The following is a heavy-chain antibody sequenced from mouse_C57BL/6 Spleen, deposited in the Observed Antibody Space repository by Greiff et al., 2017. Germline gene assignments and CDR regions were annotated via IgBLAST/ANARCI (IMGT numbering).Heavy chain of an antibody. Sequence: QVQLQQSGAELVKPGASVKISCKASGYAFSSYWMNWVKQRPGKGLEWIGQIYPGDGDTNYNGKFKGKATLTADKSSSTAYMQLSSLTSEDSAVYFCARESFVTTSDYWGQGTTLTVSS. J-gene: IGHJ2*01. CDR3: ARESFVTTSDY. CDR1: GYAFSSYW. CDR2: IYPGDGDT. D-gene: IGHD1-1*01. V-gene: IGHV1-80*01.